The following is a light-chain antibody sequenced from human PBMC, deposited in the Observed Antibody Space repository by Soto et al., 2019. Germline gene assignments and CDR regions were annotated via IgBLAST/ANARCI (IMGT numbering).Light chain of an antibody. J-gene: IGLJ3*02. CDR2: EVS. CDR1: SSDVGGYNY. CDR3: CSCTNTNTLV. Sequence: QSALTQPASVSGSPGQSITISCTGTSSDVGGYNYVSWYQHHPGKAPKVMIYEVSNRPSGVSNRFSGSKSGNTASLTISGLQAEDEAEYYGCSCTNTNTLVFGAGTKLTVL. V-gene: IGLV2-14*01.